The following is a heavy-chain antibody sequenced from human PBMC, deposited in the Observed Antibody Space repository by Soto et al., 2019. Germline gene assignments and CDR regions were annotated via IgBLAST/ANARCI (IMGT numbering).Heavy chain of an antibody. CDR1: GGSISSCGYY. Sequence: QVQLQESGPGLVKPSQTLSLTCTVSGGSISSCGYYWSWIRQHPGKGLEWIGYIYYSGSTYYNPSLKSRVTIPGDTSKNQFSLELICVPGADTAVYYCARDDVAGRDGFDIWGQGTMVNV. CDR2: IYYSGST. V-gene: IGHV4-31*03. J-gene: IGHJ3*02. D-gene: IGHD2-15*01. CDR3: ARDDVAGRDGFDI.